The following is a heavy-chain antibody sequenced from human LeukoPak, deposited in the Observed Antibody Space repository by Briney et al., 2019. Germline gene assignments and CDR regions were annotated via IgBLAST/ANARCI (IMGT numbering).Heavy chain of an antibody. J-gene: IGHJ6*02. D-gene: IGHD6-13*01. CDR3: ARGMAAAGTGYYYYYGMDV. Sequence: GASVKVSCKASGYTFTSYDINWVGQATGQGLEWMGWMNPNSGNTGYAQKFQGRVTMTRNTSISTAYMELSSLRSEDTAVYYCARGMAAAGTGYYYYYGMDVWGQGTTVTVSS. CDR2: MNPNSGNT. CDR1: GYTFTSYD. V-gene: IGHV1-8*01.